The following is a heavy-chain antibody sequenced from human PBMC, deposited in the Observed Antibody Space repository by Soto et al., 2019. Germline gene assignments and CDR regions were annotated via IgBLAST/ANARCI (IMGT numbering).Heavy chain of an antibody. Sequence: QVTLKESGPVLVKPTETLTLTCTVSGFSLSNARMGVSWIRQPPGKALEWLSHIFSNDEKSYSTSMKSRLTISKDTSNSQVVVTMTSMDPVDTATFFCVGNWNYGEFDYWGQGTLVTVSS. CDR3: VGNWNYGEFDY. CDR2: IFSNDEK. V-gene: IGHV2-26*01. J-gene: IGHJ4*02. CDR1: GFSLSNARMG. D-gene: IGHD1-7*01.